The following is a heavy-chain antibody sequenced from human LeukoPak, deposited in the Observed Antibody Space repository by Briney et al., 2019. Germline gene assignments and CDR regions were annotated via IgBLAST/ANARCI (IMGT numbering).Heavy chain of an antibody. D-gene: IGHD3-16*01. CDR3: ARDWARRRRWGYYYYMDV. CDR2: IYSGGST. V-gene: IGHV3-66*02. Sequence: PGGSLRLSCAASGFTVSSNYMSWVRQAPGKGLEWVSVIYSGGSTYYSDSVKGRFTISRDNSKNTLYLQMNSLRAEDTAVYYCARDWARRRRWGYYYYMDVWGKGTTVTVSS. J-gene: IGHJ6*03. CDR1: GFTVSSNY.